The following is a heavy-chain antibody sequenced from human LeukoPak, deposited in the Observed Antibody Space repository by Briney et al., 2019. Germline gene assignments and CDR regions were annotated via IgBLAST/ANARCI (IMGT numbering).Heavy chain of an antibody. J-gene: IGHJ4*02. V-gene: IGHV4-31*03. Sequence: SETLSLTCTVSGASISSGNYYWSWIRQHPGKGLEWIGYMYYSGPPHYNPSLKSRLSMSVDTSQNQFSLSLTSVTAADTAVYYCARVVLSGDPKESSGQFDYWGQGTLV. CDR2: MYYSGPP. CDR1: GASISSGNYY. D-gene: IGHD3-10*01. CDR3: ARVVLSGDPKESSGQFDY.